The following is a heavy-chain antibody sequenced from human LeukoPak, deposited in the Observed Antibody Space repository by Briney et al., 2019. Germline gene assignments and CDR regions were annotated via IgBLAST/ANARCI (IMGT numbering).Heavy chain of an antibody. CDR2: INSDGWST. D-gene: IGHD6-13*01. CDR3: ARGPSYTSSWYGLDS. CDR1: TFTFSSYW. J-gene: IGHJ4*02. Sequence: GGSLRLSCAASTFTFSSYWMHWVRQAPGKGLVWVSRINSDGWSTSYADSVKGRFTVSRDNAKNTLYLQMNSLRVEDTAVYYCARGPSYTSSWYGLDSWGQGTLVTVSS. V-gene: IGHV3-74*01.